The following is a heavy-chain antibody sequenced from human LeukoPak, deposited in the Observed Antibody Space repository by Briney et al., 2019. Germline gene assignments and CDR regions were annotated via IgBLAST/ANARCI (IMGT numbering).Heavy chain of an antibody. CDR2: ISYDGSNK. D-gene: IGHD4-17*01. CDR3: ARTLTTVTPLGYYYCGMDV. J-gene: IGHJ6*02. V-gene: IGHV3-30-3*01. CDR1: GFTFSSYA. Sequence: GGSLRLSCAASGFTFSSYAMHWVRQAPGKGLERVAVISYDGSNKYYADSVKGRFTISRDNSKNTLYLQMNSLRAEDTAVYYCARTLTTVTPLGYYYCGMDVWGQGTTVTVSS.